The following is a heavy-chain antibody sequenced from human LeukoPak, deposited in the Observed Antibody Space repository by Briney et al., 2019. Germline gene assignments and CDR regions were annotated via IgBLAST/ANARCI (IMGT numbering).Heavy chain of an antibody. CDR3: ARHIGGGIEDMDV. CDR1: GGSIGTYY. J-gene: IGHJ6*03. D-gene: IGHD3-16*02. V-gene: IGHV4-59*08. CDR2: IYVTGST. Sequence: SETLSFTCTGSGGSIGTYYWSWIRQSPGKGLKGLGYIYVTGSTRYNPYLQSRVTISVDTSRNTFFLKMSSVTAADTAVYYCARHIGGGIEDMDVWGKGTKVTVSS.